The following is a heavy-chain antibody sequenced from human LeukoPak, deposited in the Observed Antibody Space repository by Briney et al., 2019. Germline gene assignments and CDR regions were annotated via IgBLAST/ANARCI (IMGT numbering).Heavy chain of an antibody. J-gene: IGHJ4*02. CDR1: GFTVSSNY. V-gene: IGHV3-66*02. Sequence: GGSLRLSCAASGFTVSSNYMSWVRQAPWKGLEWVSVIYSGGSTYYADSVKGRFTISRDNSKNTLYLQMNSLRAEDTAVYYCARVLYDFWSGYFFDYWGQGTLVTVSS. CDR2: IYSGGST. CDR3: ARVLYDFWSGYFFDY. D-gene: IGHD3-3*01.